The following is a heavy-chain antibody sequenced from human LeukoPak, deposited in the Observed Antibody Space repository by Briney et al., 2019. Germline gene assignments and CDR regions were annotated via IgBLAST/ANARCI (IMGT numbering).Heavy chain of an antibody. CDR3: AKGLGWFDP. V-gene: IGHV3-15*01. D-gene: IGHD3-16*01. J-gene: IGHJ5*02. CDR2: IKSKTNGGST. CDR1: GFTFSNAW. Sequence: GGSLRLSCAASGFTFSNAWMNWVRQAPGKGLEWVALIKSKTNGGSTDYAAPVKGRFIISRDDSKDTLYLQMNSLKPDDTAVYYCAKGLGWFDPWGQGTLVTVSS.